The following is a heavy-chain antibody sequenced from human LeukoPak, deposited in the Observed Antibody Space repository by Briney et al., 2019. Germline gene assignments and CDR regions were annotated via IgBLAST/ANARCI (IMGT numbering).Heavy chain of an antibody. CDR3: ARDSYSGSPS. CDR2: IYYSGTT. D-gene: IGHD1-26*01. J-gene: IGHJ4*02. CDR1: GGSISSSSYS. V-gene: IGHV4-39*07. Sequence: SETLSLTCTVSGGSISSSSYSWGWIRQPPGKGLEWIGSIYYSGTTYYNPSLKSRVTISVDTSKNQFSLKLSSVTAADTAVYYCARDSYSGSPSWGQGTLVTVSS.